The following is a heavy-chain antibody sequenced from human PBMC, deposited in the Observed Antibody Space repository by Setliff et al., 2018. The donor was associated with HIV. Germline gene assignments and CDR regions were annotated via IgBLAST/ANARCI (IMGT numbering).Heavy chain of an antibody. CDR1: GGSFSGNY. Sequence: PSETLSLTCAIYGGSFSGNYWSWIRQPPGKGLGWIGEINYSGTTNYNPFLKSRVTISVDTSKKQFSLKLNSVTAADSAIYYCAATYCRGGGRDCPQMYDYWGQGSLVTVSS. CDR3: AATYCRGGGRDCPQMYDY. CDR2: INYSGTT. J-gene: IGHJ4*02. V-gene: IGHV4-34*01. D-gene: IGHD2-15*01.